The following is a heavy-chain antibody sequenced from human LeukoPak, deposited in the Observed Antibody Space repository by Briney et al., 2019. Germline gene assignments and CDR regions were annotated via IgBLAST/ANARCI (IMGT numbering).Heavy chain of an antibody. Sequence: PGGSLRLSCTTSGFTFGNYAMSWFRQAPGKGLEWIGSIRDKRDGGTTEYAASVKGRFIISRDESKSTAYLQMDSLKTEDTAVYFCARGGYQFEHWGQGTLVTVSS. CDR1: GFTFGNYA. CDR2: IRDKRDGGTT. V-gene: IGHV3-49*03. J-gene: IGHJ1*01. CDR3: ARGGYQFEH. D-gene: IGHD3-16*02.